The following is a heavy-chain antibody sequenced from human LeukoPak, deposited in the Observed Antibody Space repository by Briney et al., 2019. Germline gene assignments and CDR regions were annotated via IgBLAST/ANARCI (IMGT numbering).Heavy chain of an antibody. CDR2: ISSSSSYI. D-gene: IGHD2-15*01. CDR3: ARGPLGSGGSKPYNYYYYGMDV. V-gene: IGHV3-21*01. Sequence: GGSLRLSCAASGFTFSSYWMHWVRQAPGKGLEWVSSISSSSSYIYYADSVKGRFTISRDNAKNTLYLQMNSLRAEDTAVYYCARGPLGSGGSKPYNYYYYGMDVWGQGTTVTVSS. CDR1: GFTFSSYW. J-gene: IGHJ6*02.